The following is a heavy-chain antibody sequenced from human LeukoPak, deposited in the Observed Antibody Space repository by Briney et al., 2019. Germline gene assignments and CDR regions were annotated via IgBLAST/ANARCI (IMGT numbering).Heavy chain of an antibody. Sequence: SETLSLTCAVYDGSFSGYYWSWIRQPPGKGLEWIGEINHSGSTNYNPSLKSRVTISVDTSKNQFSLKLSSVTAADTAVYYCARHYRGYCSSTSCYYSVGLDYWGQGTLVTVSS. CDR3: ARHYRGYCSSTSCYYSVGLDY. V-gene: IGHV4-34*01. D-gene: IGHD2-2*01. J-gene: IGHJ4*02. CDR1: DGSFSGYY. CDR2: INHSGST.